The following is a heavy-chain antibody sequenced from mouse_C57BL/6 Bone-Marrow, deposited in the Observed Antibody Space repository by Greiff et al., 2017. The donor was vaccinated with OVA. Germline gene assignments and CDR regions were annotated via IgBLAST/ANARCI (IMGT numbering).Heavy chain of an antibody. CDR3: APLFYYGSSYDYAMDY. CDR2: IYPDSGST. V-gene: IGHV1-55*01. CDR1: GYTFTSYW. J-gene: IGHJ4*01. Sequence: QVQLQQPGAELVKPGASVKMSCKASGYTFTSYWITWVKQRPGQGLEWIGDIYPDSGSTNYNEKFKSKATLTVDTSSSTAYMQLSSLTSEDSAVYYCAPLFYYGSSYDYAMDYWGQGTSVTVSS. D-gene: IGHD1-1*01.